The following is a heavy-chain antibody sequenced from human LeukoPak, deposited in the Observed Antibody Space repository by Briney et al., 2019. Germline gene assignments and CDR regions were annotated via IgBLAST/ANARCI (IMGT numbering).Heavy chain of an antibody. D-gene: IGHD3-9*01. CDR1: GFTFSSDA. CDR3: AKALPLRYFDWLSDNDAFDI. V-gene: IGHV3-23*01. Sequence: GSLRLSCAASGFTFSSDAMSWVRQAPGKGLEWVSAISGSGGSTYYADSVKGRFTISRDNSKNTLYLQMNSLRAEDTAVYYCAKALPLRYFDWLSDNDAFDIWGQGTMVTVSS. J-gene: IGHJ3*02. CDR2: ISGSGGST.